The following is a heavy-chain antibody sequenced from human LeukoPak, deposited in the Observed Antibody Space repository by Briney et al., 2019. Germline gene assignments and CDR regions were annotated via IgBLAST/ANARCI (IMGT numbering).Heavy chain of an antibody. CDR1: GYTLTELS. J-gene: IGHJ6*02. V-gene: IGHV1-24*01. D-gene: IGHD2-2*01. CDR2: FDPEDGET. CDR3: ATVTVVVPAAIPGPYYYYGMDV. Sequence: ASVKDSCKVSGYTLTELSMHWVRQAPGKGLEWMGGFDPEDGETIYAQKFQGRVTMTEDTSTDTAYMELSSLRSEDTAVYYCATVTVVVPAAIPGPYYYYGMDVWGQGTTVTVSS.